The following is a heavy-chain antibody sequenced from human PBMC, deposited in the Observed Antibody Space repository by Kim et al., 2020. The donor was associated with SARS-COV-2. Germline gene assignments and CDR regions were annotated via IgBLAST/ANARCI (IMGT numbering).Heavy chain of an antibody. CDR2: INTNTGNP. J-gene: IGHJ5*02. V-gene: IGHV7-4-1*02. Sequence: ASVKVSCKASGYTFTSYAMNWVRQAPGQGLEWMGWINTNTGNPTYAQGFTGRFVFSLDTSVSTAYLQISSLKAEDTAVYYCARDLTMVRGVPTNWFDPWGQGTLVTVSS. CDR1: GYTFTSYA. CDR3: ARDLTMVRGVPTNWFDP. D-gene: IGHD3-10*01.